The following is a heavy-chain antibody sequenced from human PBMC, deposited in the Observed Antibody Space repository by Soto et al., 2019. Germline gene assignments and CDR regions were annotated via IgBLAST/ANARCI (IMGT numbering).Heavy chain of an antibody. CDR3: AREVKGVTSFDY. CDR2: LNGGVDGT. Sequence: QVRLIQSGPEMMQPGASVRVSCTASGFTALSYAFHWVRQAPGQGPEWLGWLNGGVDGTSYSQRLQGRVTISRDTSTNTVYVEVKSLTSEDTAVYDCAREVKGVTSFDYWGQGTLVTVSS. J-gene: IGHJ4*02. V-gene: IGHV1-3*01. D-gene: IGHD3-10*01. CDR1: GFTALSYA.